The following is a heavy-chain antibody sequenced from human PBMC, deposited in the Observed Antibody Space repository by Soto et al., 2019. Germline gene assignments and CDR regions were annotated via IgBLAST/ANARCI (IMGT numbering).Heavy chain of an antibody. J-gene: IGHJ6*02. V-gene: IGHV1-69*01. CDR1: GGTFSSYA. D-gene: IGHD2-21*02. Sequence: QVQLVQSGAEVKKPGSSVKVSCKASGGTFSSYAISWVRQAPGQGLEWMGGIIPIFGTANYAQKFQGRVTITADECTSTDYMELSSLRSEDTAVYYCARAYCGGDCYSTGYYYYGMDVWGQGTTVTVSS. CDR2: IIPIFGTA. CDR3: ARAYCGGDCYSTGYYYYGMDV.